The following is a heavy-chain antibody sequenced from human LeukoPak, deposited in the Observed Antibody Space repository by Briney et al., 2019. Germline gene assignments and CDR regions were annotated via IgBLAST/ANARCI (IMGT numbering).Heavy chain of an antibody. CDR1: GGSISSYY. Sequence: SETLSLTCTVSGGSISSYYWSWIRQPPGKGLEWIGYIYYSGSTNYNPSLKSRVTISVDTSKNQFSLKLSSVTAADTAVYYCARGPEMATISYWGQGTLVTVSS. D-gene: IGHD5-24*01. J-gene: IGHJ4*02. V-gene: IGHV4-59*01. CDR3: ARGPEMATISY. CDR2: IYYSGST.